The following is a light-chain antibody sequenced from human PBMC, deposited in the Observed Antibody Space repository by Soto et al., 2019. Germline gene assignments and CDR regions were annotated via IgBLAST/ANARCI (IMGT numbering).Light chain of an antibody. Sequence: EIVLTQSPGTLSLSPGERATLSCRASQSVSSNYLAWYQQKPGQAPRLVIYAASARATGIPARFSGSGSGTDFTLTISSLQSEDFAVYYCQQYNNWTYTFGQGTKVDIK. CDR3: QQYNNWTYT. V-gene: IGKV3-15*01. J-gene: IGKJ2*01. CDR1: QSVSSN. CDR2: AAS.